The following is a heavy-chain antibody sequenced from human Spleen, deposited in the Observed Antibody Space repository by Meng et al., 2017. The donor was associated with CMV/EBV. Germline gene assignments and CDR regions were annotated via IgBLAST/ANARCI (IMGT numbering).Heavy chain of an antibody. D-gene: IGHD2-8*01. CDR2: IITLGGIK. Sequence: RSYGVSWGGQDRGKGREWIGRIITLGGIKNYEKKLKGRVTITAEKSKSKAYMDLSSRRSEDTAVYYCARVLPGDAILESDVDTPHWGQGTLVTVSS. J-gene: IGHJ1*01. CDR1: RSYG. V-gene: IGHV1-69*04. CDR3: ARVLPGDAILESDVDTPH.